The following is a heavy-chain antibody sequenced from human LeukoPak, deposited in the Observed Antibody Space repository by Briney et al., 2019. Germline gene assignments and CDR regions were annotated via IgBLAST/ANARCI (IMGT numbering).Heavy chain of an antibody. V-gene: IGHV3-49*04. D-gene: IGHD6-6*01. CDR3: SRARTGTWLDP. Sequence: GGSLRLSCTASGFTFADFAMAWVRQAPGKGLEWVGFIRSKDYGGTTEYAASVKGRITSSRDDSKNIAYLQMNSLKTEDTAVYYCSRARTGTWLDPWGQGTLVTVS. J-gene: IGHJ5*02. CDR1: GFTFADFA. CDR2: IRSKDYGGTT.